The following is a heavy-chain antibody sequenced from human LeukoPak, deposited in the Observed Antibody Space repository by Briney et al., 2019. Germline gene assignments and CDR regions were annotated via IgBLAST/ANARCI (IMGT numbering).Heavy chain of an antibody. J-gene: IGHJ4*02. CDR3: TSPYYYDSSGYLTFDY. CDR2: IRSKANSYAT. V-gene: IGHV3-73*01. CDR1: GFTFSGSA. D-gene: IGHD3-22*01. Sequence: GGSLRLSCAASGFTFSGSAMHWVRQASGKGLEWVGRIRSKANSYATAYAASVKGRFTISRDDSKNTAYLQMNSLKTEDTAVYYCTSPYYYDSSGYLTFDYWGQGTLVTVSS.